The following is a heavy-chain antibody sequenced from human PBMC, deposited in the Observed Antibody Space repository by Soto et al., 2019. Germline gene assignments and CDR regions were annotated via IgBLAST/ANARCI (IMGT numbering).Heavy chain of an antibody. CDR2: IIPIFGTA. D-gene: IGHD2-8*01. Sequence: QVQLVQSGAEVKKPGSSVKVSCKASGGTFSSYAISWVRQAPGQGLEWMGGIIPIFGTANYAQKFQGRVTNPEDESTRTAYTEWSSMGSEDTAVYYCAREMLYFGWFDPWGQGTLVTVSS. CDR3: AREMLYFGWFDP. J-gene: IGHJ5*02. CDR1: GGTFSSYA. V-gene: IGHV1-69*01.